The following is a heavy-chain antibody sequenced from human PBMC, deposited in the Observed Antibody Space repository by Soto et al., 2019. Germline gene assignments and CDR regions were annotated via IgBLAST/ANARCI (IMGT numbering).Heavy chain of an antibody. D-gene: IGHD2-15*01. J-gene: IGHJ6*03. CDR1: GGSFSGYY. CDR3: ARERNCSGGSCYPLSGYYYYYMDV. V-gene: IGHV4-34*01. CDR2: INHSGST. Sequence: SETLSLTCAVYGGSFSGYYWSWIRQPPGKGLEWIGEINHSGSTNYNPSLKSRVTISVDTSKNQFSLKLSSVTAADTAVYYCARERNCSGGSCYPLSGYYYYYMDVWGKGTTVTVSS.